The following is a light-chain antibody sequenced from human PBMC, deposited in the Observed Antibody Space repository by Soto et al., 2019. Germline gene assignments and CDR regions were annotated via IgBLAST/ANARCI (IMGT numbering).Light chain of an antibody. J-gene: IGKJ5*01. CDR2: WAS. V-gene: IGKV4-1*01. Sequence: DIVMTQSPDSLAVSLGERATINCKSSQSVLYSSNNKNYLAWYQQKPGQPPKLLIYWASTRESGVPDRFSGSGSGTDFTLTISSLQAEDVAVYYCQQCGISPPITFGQGTRLDIK. CDR3: QQCGISPPIT. CDR1: QSVLYSSNNKNY.